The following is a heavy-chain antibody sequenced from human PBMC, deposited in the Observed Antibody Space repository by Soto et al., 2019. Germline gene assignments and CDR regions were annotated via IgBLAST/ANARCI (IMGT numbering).Heavy chain of an antibody. V-gene: IGHV2-70*01. CDR1: GFSLSNSGMC. J-gene: IGHJ6*02. CDR2: IDWDDDK. CDR3: ARIPSDSSGSSGMDV. Sequence: SGPTLVNPTQTLTLTCTFSGFSLSNSGMCVSWIRQPPGKALEWLALIDWDDDKYYSTSLKTRLTISKDTSKNQVVLTMTNMDPVDTATYYCARIPSDSSGSSGMDVWGQGTTVTVYS. D-gene: IGHD3-22*01.